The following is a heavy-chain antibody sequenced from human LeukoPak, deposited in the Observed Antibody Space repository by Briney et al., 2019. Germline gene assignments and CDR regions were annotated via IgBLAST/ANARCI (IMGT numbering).Heavy chain of an antibody. CDR2: ISSSSSYI. CDR1: GFTFSSYS. V-gene: IGHV3-21*04. D-gene: IGHD6-13*01. J-gene: IGHJ4*02. CDR3: AKDQRGRSIAAAVDY. Sequence: GGSLRLSCAASGFTFSSYSMNWVRQAPGKGLEWVSSISSSSSYIYYADSVKGRFTISRDNAKNSLYLQMNSLRAEDTAVYYCAKDQRGRSIAAAVDYWGQGTLVTVSS.